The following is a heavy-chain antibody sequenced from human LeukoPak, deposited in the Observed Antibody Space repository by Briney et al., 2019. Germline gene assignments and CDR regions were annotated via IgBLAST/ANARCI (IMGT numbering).Heavy chain of an antibody. J-gene: IGHJ4*02. V-gene: IGHV4-34*01. D-gene: IGHD3-22*01. Sequence: SETLSLTCAVYGGSFSGYYWSWIRQPPGKGLEWIGEINHSGSTNYNPSLKSRVTISVDTSKNQFSLKPSSVTAADTAVYYCARGNYDSSGYYARVFNFDYWGQGTLVTVSS. CDR3: ARGNYDSSGYYARVFNFDY. CDR1: GGSFSGYY. CDR2: INHSGST.